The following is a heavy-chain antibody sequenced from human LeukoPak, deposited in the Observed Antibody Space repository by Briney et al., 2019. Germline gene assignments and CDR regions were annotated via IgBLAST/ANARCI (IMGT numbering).Heavy chain of an antibody. CDR3: AGISGGLLWFGELSAFDI. J-gene: IGHJ3*02. D-gene: IGHD3-10*01. Sequence: GESLKISCKGSGYSFTSYWIGWVRQMPGKVLEWMGIIYPGGSDTRYSPSFQGQVTISADKSISTAYLQWSSLNASDTAMYYCAGISGGLLWFGELSAFDIWGQGTMVTVSS. CDR2: IYPGGSDT. V-gene: IGHV5-51*01. CDR1: GYSFTSYW.